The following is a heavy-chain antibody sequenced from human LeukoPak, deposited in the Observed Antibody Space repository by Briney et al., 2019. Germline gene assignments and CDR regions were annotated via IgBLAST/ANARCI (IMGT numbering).Heavy chain of an antibody. CDR2: ISSDGGNK. J-gene: IGHJ6*02. D-gene: IGHD6-13*01. CDR1: GYTFSTYA. CDR3: AKVDGSSWYDQYYYYSMDV. Sequence: GGSLRLSWAASGYTFSTYAMHWVRQAPGKGLKWVAVISSDGGNKYYADPVQGRFTISRDNSKNTLNVQMNSLRAEDTAVYYCAKVDGSSWYDQYYYYSMDVWGQGTTVTVSS. V-gene: IGHV3-30-3*01.